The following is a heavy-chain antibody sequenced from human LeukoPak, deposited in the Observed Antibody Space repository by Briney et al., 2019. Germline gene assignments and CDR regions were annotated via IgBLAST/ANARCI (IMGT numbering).Heavy chain of an antibody. V-gene: IGHV1-2*02. Sequence: ASVKVSFKASGYTFTGYYMHWVRQAPGQGLEWMGWINPNSGGTNYAQKFQGRVTMTRDTSISTAYMELSRLRSDDTAVYYCARLTVTRPYYGMDVWGQGTTVTVSS. CDR1: GYTFTGYY. D-gene: IGHD4-17*01. CDR3: ARLTVTRPYYGMDV. CDR2: INPNSGGT. J-gene: IGHJ6*02.